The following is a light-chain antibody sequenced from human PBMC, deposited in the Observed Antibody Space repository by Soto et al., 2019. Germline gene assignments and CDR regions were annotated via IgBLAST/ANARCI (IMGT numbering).Light chain of an antibody. Sequence: EIVLTQSPATRSVSQGERASLSCRASGCVSSNLAWYQQKPGQAPRLLIYKSFSRATGIPARVSGSGSGTEFNLTTSSLQFEAFAVYYCQQYNEWPLTFGAGTKVETK. J-gene: IGKJ4*01. CDR3: QQYNEWPLT. CDR1: GCVSSN. V-gene: IGKV3-15*01. CDR2: KSF.